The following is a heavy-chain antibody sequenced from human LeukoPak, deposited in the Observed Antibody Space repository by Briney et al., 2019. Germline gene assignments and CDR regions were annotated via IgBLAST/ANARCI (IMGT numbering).Heavy chain of an antibody. CDR2: ISGSGGST. V-gene: IGHV3-23*01. CDR3: AKLTTVATFDY. CDR1: GFTFTNNF. J-gene: IGHJ4*02. Sequence: GGSLRLSCAASGFTFTNNFMSWVRQAPGKGLEWVSAISGSGGSTYYADSVKGRFTISRDNSKNTLYLQMNSLRAEDTAVYYCAKLTTVATFDYWGQGTLVTVSS. D-gene: IGHD4-23*01.